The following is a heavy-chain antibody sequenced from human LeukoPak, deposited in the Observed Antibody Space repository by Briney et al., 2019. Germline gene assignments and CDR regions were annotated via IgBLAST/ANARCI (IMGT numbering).Heavy chain of an antibody. CDR2: LDPEDGET. Sequence: ASVKVSCKVSGYTLTELSMHWVRQAPGQGLEWMGGLDPEDGETIYAQKFQGRVTMTEDTSTDTAYMELSSLRAEDTAVYYCARDLAGHYYGSGSSFDYWGQGTLVTVSS. CDR3: ARDLAGHYYGSGSSFDY. V-gene: IGHV1-24*01. CDR1: GYTLTELS. D-gene: IGHD3-10*01. J-gene: IGHJ4*02.